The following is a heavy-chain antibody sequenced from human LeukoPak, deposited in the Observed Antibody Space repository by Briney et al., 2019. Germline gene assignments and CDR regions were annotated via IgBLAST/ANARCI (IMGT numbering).Heavy chain of an antibody. J-gene: IGHJ4*02. CDR3: ATDGGHWNFNY. D-gene: IGHD1-1*01. CDR2: IYPSDGST. Sequence: GASVNVSFKASGYTFTDWYIHWVRQAPGQGLEWMGVIYPSDGSTSYAQEMQDRLTMTRDTSSSTVYMELSSLRSGDTAIYYCATDGGHWNFNYWGQGTLVTVSS. V-gene: IGHV1-46*04. CDR1: GYTFTDWY.